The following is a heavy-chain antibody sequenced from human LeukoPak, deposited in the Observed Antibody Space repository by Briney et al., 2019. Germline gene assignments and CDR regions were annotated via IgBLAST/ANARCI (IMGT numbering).Heavy chain of an antibody. V-gene: IGHV1-2*02. D-gene: IGHD1-26*01. CDR3: ARVVGATFPYFDY. Sequence: ASVKVSCKASGYTLTGYYMHWVRQAPGQGLEWMGWINPNSGGTNYAQKFQGRVTMTRDTSISTAYMELSRLRSDDTAVYYCARVVGATFPYFDYWGQGTLVTVSS. CDR2: INPNSGGT. CDR1: GYTLTGYY. J-gene: IGHJ4*02.